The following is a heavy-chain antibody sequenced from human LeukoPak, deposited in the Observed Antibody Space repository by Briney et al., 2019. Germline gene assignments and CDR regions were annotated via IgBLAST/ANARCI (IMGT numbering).Heavy chain of an antibody. Sequence: GGSLRLSCAVSEFTFSHFAMHRVRQAPGKGLEWAAVVSSHGNDGYYADSVKGRFTISRDNSKNTLYLQIDSLRAEDTAIYYCTRDAYNFNDFDYWGQGTLVTVSS. V-gene: IGHV3-30*01. D-gene: IGHD5-24*01. CDR3: TRDAYNFNDFDY. J-gene: IGHJ4*02. CDR1: EFTFSHFA. CDR2: VSSHGNDG.